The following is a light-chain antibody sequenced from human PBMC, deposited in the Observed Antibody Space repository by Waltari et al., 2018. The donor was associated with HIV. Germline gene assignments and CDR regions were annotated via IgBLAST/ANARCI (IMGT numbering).Light chain of an antibody. J-gene: IGLJ2*01. CDR3: YSTNIRGNSRL. CDR1: ALPKEY. CDR2: EDT. V-gene: IGLV3-10*01. Sequence: SSELTQPPSVSVSPGQTARITCSGDALPKEYAHWYQQRSGQAPVLVIYEDTKRPSGIPVRFSGSTSGTMSTLIITGAQVEDEGDYYCYSTNIRGNSRLFGGGTKLTVL.